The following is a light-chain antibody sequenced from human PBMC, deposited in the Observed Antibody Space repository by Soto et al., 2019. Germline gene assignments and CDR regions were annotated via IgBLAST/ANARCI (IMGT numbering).Light chain of an antibody. CDR2: DAS. Sequence: EIILTQSPGTLSLSPGVRATLSCRASQSVSTSKLAWYQQRPGQAPRLLMYDASRRATGIPDRFSGSGSGTDFTLTISRLEPEDVAVYYCQQYVNFVWTFGQGTKV. V-gene: IGKV3-20*01. CDR3: QQYVNFVWT. J-gene: IGKJ1*01. CDR1: QSVSTSK.